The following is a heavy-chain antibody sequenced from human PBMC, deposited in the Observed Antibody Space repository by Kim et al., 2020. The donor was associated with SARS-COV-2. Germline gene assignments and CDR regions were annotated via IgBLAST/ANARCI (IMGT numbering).Heavy chain of an antibody. J-gene: IGHJ4*02. Sequence: SETLSLTCTVSGGSISSYYWSWIRQPPGKGLELIGYIYYSGSTNYNPSLKSRVTISVDTSKNQFSLKLSSVTAADTAVYYCARAVSLRPFDYWGQGTLVT. CDR3: ARAVSLRPFDY. CDR2: IYYSGST. V-gene: IGHV4-59*13. CDR1: GGSISSYY.